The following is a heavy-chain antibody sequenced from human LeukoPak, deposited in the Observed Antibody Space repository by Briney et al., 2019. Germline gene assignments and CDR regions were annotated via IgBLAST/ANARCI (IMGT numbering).Heavy chain of an antibody. CDR2: IYYSGST. D-gene: IGHD3-16*01. CDR1: GGSISSSSYY. J-gene: IGHJ4*02. CDR3: ARIDSIHLITY. Sequence: PSETLSLTCTVSGGSISSSSYYWGWLRQPPGKGLEWIGTIYYSGSTYYNPSLKSRVTISADTSKNQFSLKLSSVTAADTAVYYCARIDSIHLITYWGQGTLVTVPS. V-gene: IGHV4-39*01.